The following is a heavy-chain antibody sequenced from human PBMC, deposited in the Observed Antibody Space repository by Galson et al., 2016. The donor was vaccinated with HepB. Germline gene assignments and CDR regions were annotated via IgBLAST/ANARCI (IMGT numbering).Heavy chain of an antibody. V-gene: IGHV3-23*01. Sequence: SLRLSCASSGFTFRYYAMTWVRRAPGKGLEWVSDLSGAGGTTHYADSVKGRFTISRDNSRVTLYLQMDRLRAADTAVYYCAKERGWYGGPNYGSWGQGTLVTVSS. CDR1: GFTFRYYA. CDR3: AKERGWYGGPNYGS. J-gene: IGHJ5*02. D-gene: IGHD2-15*01. CDR2: LSGAGGTT.